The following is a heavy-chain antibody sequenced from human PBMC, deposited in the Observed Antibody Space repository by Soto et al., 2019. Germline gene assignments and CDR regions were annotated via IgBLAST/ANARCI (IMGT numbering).Heavy chain of an antibody. J-gene: IGHJ6*02. CDR2: IIPIFGTA. CDR1: GGTFSSYA. Sequence: QVQLVQSGAEVKKPGSSVKVSCKASGGTFSSYAISWVRQAPGQGLEWMGGIIPIFGTANYAQKFQGRVTITAEESTSTPYIEPTSFRSEDTAVYYRAGDVLDSSGYYPYYYYGMDVWGQGPTVTVSS. CDR3: AGDVLDSSGYYPYYYYGMDV. V-gene: IGHV1-69*12. D-gene: IGHD3-22*01.